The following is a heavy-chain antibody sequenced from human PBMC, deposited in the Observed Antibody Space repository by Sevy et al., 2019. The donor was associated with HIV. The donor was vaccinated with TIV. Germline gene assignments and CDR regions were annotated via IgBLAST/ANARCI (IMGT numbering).Heavy chain of an antibody. CDR2: IYPGDSHT. CDR1: GYSFTNYW. J-gene: IGHJ4*02. CDR3: ATGCSDGSCYSAFDY. Sequence: GESPKISCKGSGYSFTNYWIAWVRQMPGKGLEWMGIIYPGDSHTRYSPSFEGQVSISADKAINTAYLQWRSLKASDTATYYCATGCSDGSCYSAFDYWGQGTLVTVSS. V-gene: IGHV5-51*01. D-gene: IGHD2-15*01.